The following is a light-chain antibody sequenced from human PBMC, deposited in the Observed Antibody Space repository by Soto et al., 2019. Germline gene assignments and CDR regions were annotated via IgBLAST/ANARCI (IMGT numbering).Light chain of an antibody. Sequence: QSVLTQPPSASGAPGQTVTISCSGRSSNIGSNYVYWYQQLPETAPRLLLYRADQRPSGIPDRFSGSKSGTSASLAISGLRSEDEADYYCAAWDDNLSGLVFGGGTKLTVL. J-gene: IGLJ2*01. CDR2: RAD. CDR3: AAWDDNLSGLV. CDR1: SSNIGSNY. V-gene: IGLV1-47*01.